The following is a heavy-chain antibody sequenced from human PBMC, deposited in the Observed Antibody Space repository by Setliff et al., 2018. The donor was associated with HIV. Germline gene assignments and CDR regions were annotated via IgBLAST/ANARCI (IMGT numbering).Heavy chain of an antibody. CDR3: ARAVQLGYFDY. J-gene: IGHJ4*02. CDR1: AGSFSGYY. D-gene: IGHD6-6*01. CDR2: IYYSGST. Sequence: PSETLSLTCAVYAGSFSGYYWSWIRQPSGKGLEWIGSIYYSGSTYYNPSLKSRVTISVDTSKNQFSLKLSSVTAADTAVYYCARAVQLGYFDYWGQGTLVTVSS. V-gene: IGHV4-34*01.